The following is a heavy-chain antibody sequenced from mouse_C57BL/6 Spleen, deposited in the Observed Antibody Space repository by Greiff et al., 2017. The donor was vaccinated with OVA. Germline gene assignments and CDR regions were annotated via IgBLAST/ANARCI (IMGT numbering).Heavy chain of an antibody. D-gene: IGHD1-1*01. Sequence: EVQGVESGGDLVKPGGSLKLSCAASGFTFSSYGMSWVRQTPDKRLEWVATISSGGSYTYYPDSVKGRFTISRDNAKNTLYLQMSSLKSEDTAMYYCARQGYGSSYAMDYWGQGTSVTVSS. CDR1: GFTFSSYG. V-gene: IGHV5-6*01. J-gene: IGHJ4*01. CDR3: ARQGYGSSYAMDY. CDR2: ISSGGSYT.